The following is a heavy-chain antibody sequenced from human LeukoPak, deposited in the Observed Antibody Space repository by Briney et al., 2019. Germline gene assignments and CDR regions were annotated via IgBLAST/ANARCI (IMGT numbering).Heavy chain of an antibody. CDR3: ARGGREQLLSALRY. CDR2: IIPILGIA. V-gene: IGHV1-69*04. D-gene: IGHD2-2*01. CDR1: GGTFSSYA. Sequence: GASVKVSCKASGGTFSSYAISWVRQAPGQGLEWMGRIIPILGIANYAQKFQGRVTITADKSTSTAYMELSRLRSDDTAVYYCARGGREQLLSALRYWDQGTLVTVSS. J-gene: IGHJ4*02.